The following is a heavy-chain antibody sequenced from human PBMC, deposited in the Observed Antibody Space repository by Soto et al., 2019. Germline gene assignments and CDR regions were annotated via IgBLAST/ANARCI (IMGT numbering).Heavy chain of an antibody. CDR3: ARGGLDSSGTRGWFDP. CDR2: INHSGST. V-gene: IGHV4-34*01. CDR1: GGSFSGYY. Sequence: SETLSLTCAVYGGSFSGYYWSWIRQPPGKGLEWIGEINHSGSTNYNPSLKSRVTISVDTSKNQFSLKLSSVTAADTAVYYCARGGLDSSGTRGWFDPWGQGTLVTVSS. J-gene: IGHJ5*02. D-gene: IGHD6-19*01.